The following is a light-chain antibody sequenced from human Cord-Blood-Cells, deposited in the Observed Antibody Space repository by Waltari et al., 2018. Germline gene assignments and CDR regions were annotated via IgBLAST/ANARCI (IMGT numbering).Light chain of an antibody. Sequence: ESVLTQPPATRSLSPGERATLPCRASQSVSSYLAWYQPKPGQAPRLLIYDASNRATGIPARFSGSGSGTDFTLTISSLEPEDFAVYYCQQRSNWPPTFGPGTKVDIK. CDR1: QSVSSY. CDR3: QQRSNWPPT. CDR2: DAS. V-gene: IGKV3-11*01. J-gene: IGKJ3*01.